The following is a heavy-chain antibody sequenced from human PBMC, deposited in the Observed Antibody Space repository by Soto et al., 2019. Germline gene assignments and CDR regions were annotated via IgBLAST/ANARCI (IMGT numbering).Heavy chain of an antibody. J-gene: IGHJ4*02. CDR1: GVSVSGSSYY. D-gene: IGHD1-1*01. CDR2: IYHSGST. Sequence: TLSLTCTVSGVSVSGSSYYWGWLRQPPGKGLEWVGFIYHSGSTYYNPSLKSRVTISVDSYKNQLSLKLSSVTAADTAGDYCARGAAQGELYFDDRGQGTLVTVCS. CDR3: ARGAAQGELYFDD. V-gene: IGHV4-30-2*01.